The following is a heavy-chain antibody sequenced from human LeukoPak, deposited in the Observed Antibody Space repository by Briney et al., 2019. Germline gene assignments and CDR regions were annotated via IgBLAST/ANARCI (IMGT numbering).Heavy chain of an antibody. V-gene: IGHV4-59*01. CDR3: ARAYYYDSSGFDY. Sequence: SSETLSLTCTVSGGSISSYYWSWIRQPPGKGLEWIGYIYYSGSTNYNPSLKSRVTISVDTSKNQFSLKLSSVTAADTAVYYCARAYYYDSSGFDYWGQGTLVTVSS. J-gene: IGHJ4*02. D-gene: IGHD3-22*01. CDR1: GGSISSYY. CDR2: IYYSGST.